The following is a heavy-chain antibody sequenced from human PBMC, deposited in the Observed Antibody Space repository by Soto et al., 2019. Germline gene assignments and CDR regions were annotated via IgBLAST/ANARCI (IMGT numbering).Heavy chain of an antibody. J-gene: IGHJ6*02. Sequence: QVQLVESGGGVVQPGRSLRLSCAASGFTFSSYGMHWVRQAPGKGLEWVAVISYDGSNKYYADSVKGRFTISRDNSKNTLYLQMNSLRAEDTAVYYCAKDLGGGDGGPTPGYYYGMDVWGQGTTVTVSS. CDR3: AKDLGGGDGGPTPGYYYGMDV. CDR2: ISYDGSNK. CDR1: GFTFSSYG. D-gene: IGHD3-16*01. V-gene: IGHV3-30*18.